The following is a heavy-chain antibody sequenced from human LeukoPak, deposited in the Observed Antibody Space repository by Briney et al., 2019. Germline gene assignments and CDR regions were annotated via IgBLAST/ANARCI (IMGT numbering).Heavy chain of an antibody. J-gene: IGHJ4*02. CDR3: ARANFLYCSSSTCLFDY. CDR2: INPNDGDT. V-gene: IGHV1-2*02. Sequence: ASVKVSCMASEYTFTDYYMHWVRQTPGQGFEWMGWINPNDGDTNYAQKFQGRVTMTRDTSISTAHMEVSRLRSDDTAVYYCARANFLYCSSSTCLFDYWGQGTLVTVSS. CDR1: EYTFTDYY. D-gene: IGHD2-2*01.